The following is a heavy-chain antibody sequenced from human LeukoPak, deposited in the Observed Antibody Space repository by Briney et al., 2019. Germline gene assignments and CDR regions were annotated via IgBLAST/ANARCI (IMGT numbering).Heavy chain of an antibody. CDR2: IIPILGIA. CDR3: ARDGEDILTGDNWFDP. Sequence: ASVKVSCKASGGTLSSYAISWVRQAPGQGLERMGRIIPILGIANYAQKFQGRVTITADKSTSTAYMELSSLRSEDTAVYYCARDGEDILTGDNWFDPWGQGTLVTVSS. D-gene: IGHD3-9*01. CDR1: GGTLSSYA. V-gene: IGHV1-69*04. J-gene: IGHJ5*02.